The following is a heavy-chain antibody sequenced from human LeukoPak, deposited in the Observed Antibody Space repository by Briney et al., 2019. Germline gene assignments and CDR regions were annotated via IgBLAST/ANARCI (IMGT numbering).Heavy chain of an antibody. CDR3: ARAYYGSGSYFY. V-gene: IGHV1-3*01. D-gene: IGHD3-10*01. J-gene: IGHJ4*02. CDR1: GYTFTSYA. Sequence: GASVKVSCKASGYTFTSYAMHWVRQDPGQRLEWMGWINAGNGNTKYSQKFQGRVTITRDTSASTAYMELSSLRSEDTAVYYCARAYYGSGSYFYWGQGTLVTVSS. CDR2: INAGNGNT.